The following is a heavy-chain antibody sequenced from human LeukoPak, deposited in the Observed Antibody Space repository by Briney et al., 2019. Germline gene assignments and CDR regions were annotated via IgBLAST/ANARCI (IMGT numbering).Heavy chain of an antibody. CDR1: GFTFCRYE. J-gene: IGHJ4*02. CDR3: ARHWASRLFDY. V-gene: IGHV3-48*03. Sequence: GGSLSLSCAASGFTFCRYEMNWVRQAPGKGQEWVSYISSSGSFIYYADSVKGRFTISRDNAKNSLYLQMNSLRAEDTAVYYCARHWASRLFDYWGQGTLVTVSS. D-gene: IGHD3-16*01. CDR2: ISSSGSFI.